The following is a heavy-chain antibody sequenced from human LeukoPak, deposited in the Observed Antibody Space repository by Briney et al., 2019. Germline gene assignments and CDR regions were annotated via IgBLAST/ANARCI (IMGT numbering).Heavy chain of an antibody. J-gene: IGHJ4*02. Sequence: GGSLRLSCAASGFTVSSNYVSWVRQAPGKGLEWVSVIYTGGSTYYADSVKGRFTISRDNSKDTLYLHMNSLRAEDTAIYYCAKDSPLYCSGGSCRAAVGYWGQGTLVTVSS. CDR1: GFTVSSNY. D-gene: IGHD2-15*01. CDR3: AKDSPLYCSGGSCRAAVGY. CDR2: IYTGGST. V-gene: IGHV3-53*01.